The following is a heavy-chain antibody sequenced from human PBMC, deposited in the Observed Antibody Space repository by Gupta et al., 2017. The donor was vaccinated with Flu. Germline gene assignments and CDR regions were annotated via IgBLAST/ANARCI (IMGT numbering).Heavy chain of an antibody. CDR2: IHPRSGAT. V-gene: IGHV1-2*06. D-gene: IGHD4-4*01. Sequence: QVPLVQSGAEMKKPGASVKVSCMAAGYTFTDYFIHWVRQAPGQGLEWLGRIHPRSGATNYAQKFQGRVSMTTDTSISTAYMELSRLASDDTALYYCARSNPYFDAFDIWGQGTVVTVSS. CDR3: ARSNPYFDAFDI. J-gene: IGHJ3*02. CDR1: GYTFTDYF.